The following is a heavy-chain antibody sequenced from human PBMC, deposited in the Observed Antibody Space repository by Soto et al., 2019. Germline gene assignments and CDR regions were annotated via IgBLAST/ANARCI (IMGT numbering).Heavy chain of an antibody. CDR3: VRLIGSSWLES. V-gene: IGHV4-30-4*01. D-gene: IGHD6-13*01. J-gene: IGHJ5*01. CDR2: IYYSGST. CDR1: GGSISSGDYY. Sequence: ASETLSLTCTVSGGSISSGDYYWSWIRQPPGKGLEWIGYIYYSGSTYYNPSLKSRVTISVDTSKNQFSLKLSSVTAADTAVYYCVRLIGSSWLESWGQGTLVTVSS.